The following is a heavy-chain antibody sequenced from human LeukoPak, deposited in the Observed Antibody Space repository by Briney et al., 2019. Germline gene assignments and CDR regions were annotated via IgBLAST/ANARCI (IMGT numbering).Heavy chain of an antibody. CDR2: IWYDGSNK. V-gene: IGHV3-33*01. CDR3: ARGAAAGTGVFDY. J-gene: IGHJ4*02. Sequence: GGSLRLSCAASGFTFSGYGMHWVRQAPGKGLEWVAIIWYDGSNKYFADSVKGRFTISRDNSKNTLYLQMNSLRAEDTAVYYCARGAAAGTGVFDYWGQGTLVTVSS. D-gene: IGHD6-13*01. CDR1: GFTFSGYG.